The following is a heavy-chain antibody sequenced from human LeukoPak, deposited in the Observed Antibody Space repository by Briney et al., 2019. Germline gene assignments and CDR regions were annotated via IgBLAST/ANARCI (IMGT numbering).Heavy chain of an antibody. CDR2: ISGSGGST. CDR1: GFTFSSYA. J-gene: IGHJ4*02. CDR3: VKGSARQTYYFDY. V-gene: IGHV3-23*01. Sequence: PGGSLRLSCAASGFTFSSYAMSWVRQAPGKGLEWVSAISGSGGSTYYADSVKGRFTISRDNSKNTLYLQMNSLRAEDTAVYYCVKGSARQTYYFDYWGQGTLVTVSS.